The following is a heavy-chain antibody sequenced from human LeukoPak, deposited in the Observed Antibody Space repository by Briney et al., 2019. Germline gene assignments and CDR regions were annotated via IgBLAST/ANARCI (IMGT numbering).Heavy chain of an antibody. D-gene: IGHD6-19*01. CDR3: ARSLAGSSGCDY. Sequence: ASVKVSCKASGYTFTGYYMHWVRQAPGQGLEWMGWINPNSGGTNYAQKFQGRVTMTRDTSISTAYMELSRLRSDDTAAYYCARSLAGSSGCDYWGQGTLVTVSS. V-gene: IGHV1-2*02. CDR2: INPNSGGT. CDR1: GYTFTGYY. J-gene: IGHJ4*02.